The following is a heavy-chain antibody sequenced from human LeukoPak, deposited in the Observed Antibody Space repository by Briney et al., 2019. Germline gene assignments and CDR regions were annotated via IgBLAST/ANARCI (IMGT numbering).Heavy chain of an antibody. D-gene: IGHD5-12*01. CDR2: IYPGDSDT. CDR1: GYRFTSYW. J-gene: IGHJ4*02. CDR3: ARLPGIVATIERYFDY. Sequence: GESLKISCKGSGYRFTSYWIGWVRQMSGKGLEWMGIIYPGDSDTRYSPSFQGQVTISADKSISTAYLQWSSLKASDTAMYYCARLPGIVATIERYFDYWGQGTLVTVSS. V-gene: IGHV5-51*01.